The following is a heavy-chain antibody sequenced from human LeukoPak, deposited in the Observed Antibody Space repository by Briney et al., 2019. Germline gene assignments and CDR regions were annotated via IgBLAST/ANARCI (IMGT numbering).Heavy chain of an antibody. Sequence: PGGSLRLSCAASGFTFSSYSMNWVRQAPRKGVEWVSSISSSSSYIYYADSVKGRFTISRDNAKNSLYLQMNSLRAEDTAVYYCARDSCYGIDYWGQGTLVTVSS. V-gene: IGHV3-21*01. D-gene: IGHD2-2*01. CDR3: ARDSCYGIDY. CDR1: GFTFSSYS. J-gene: IGHJ4*02. CDR2: ISSSSSYI.